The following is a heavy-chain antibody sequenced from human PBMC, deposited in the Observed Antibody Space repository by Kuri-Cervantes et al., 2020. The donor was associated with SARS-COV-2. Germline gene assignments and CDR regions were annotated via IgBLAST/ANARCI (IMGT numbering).Heavy chain of an antibody. CDR3: ATGLSSGWYYANSGHYFDY. CDR2: ISWDGGST. Sequence: GESLKISCAASGFTFDDYAMHWVRQAPGKGLEWVSLISWDGGSTYYADSVKGRFTISRDNSKNSLYLQMNSLRAEDTALYYCATGLSSGWYYANSGHYFDYWGQGTLVTVSS. CDR1: GFTFDDYA. V-gene: IGHV3-43D*03. J-gene: IGHJ4*02. D-gene: IGHD6-19*01.